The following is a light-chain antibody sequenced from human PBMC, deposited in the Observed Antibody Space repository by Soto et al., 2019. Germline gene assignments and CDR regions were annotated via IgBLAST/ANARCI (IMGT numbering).Light chain of an antibody. CDR1: SSDVGLYNY. V-gene: IGLV2-14*01. J-gene: IGLJ1*01. CDR2: EVS. Sequence: QSVLTQPASVSGSPGQSITISCTGTSSDVGLYNYVSWYQQYPGKAPKLMIFEVSNRPSGVSNRFSASKSGNTASLTISGLQAEDEADYYCISYTTASTSHVFGTGTKVTVL. CDR3: ISYTTASTSHV.